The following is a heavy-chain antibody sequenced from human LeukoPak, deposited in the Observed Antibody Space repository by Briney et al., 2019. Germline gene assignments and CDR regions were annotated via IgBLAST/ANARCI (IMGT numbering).Heavy chain of an antibody. D-gene: IGHD3-3*01. CDR1: AFTSSSYA. V-gene: IGHV3-23*01. CDR2: ISGSGDST. CDR3: AKGSRHTIFGVIIPFDY. Sequence: GGSLRLSCAASAFTSSSYAMNWVRQAPGKGLEWVSIISGSGDSTYYADSVKGRFTISRDNSKNTLYLQMNSLRAEDTAVYYCAKGSRHTIFGVIIPFDYWGQGTLVTVSS. J-gene: IGHJ4*02.